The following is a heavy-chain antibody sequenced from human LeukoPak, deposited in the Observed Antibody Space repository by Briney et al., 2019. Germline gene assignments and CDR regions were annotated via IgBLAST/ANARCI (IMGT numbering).Heavy chain of an antibody. CDR2: INPNSGGT. D-gene: IGHD2-15*01. V-gene: IGHV1-2*02. Sequence: GASVKVSCKASGYTFTGYYMHWVRQAPGQGLEWMGWINPNSGGTNYAQKFQGRVTMTRDTSISTAYMELSRLRSDDTAVYYCARRWPRPAHWFDPWGQGTLVTVSS. J-gene: IGHJ5*02. CDR1: GYTFTGYY. CDR3: ARRWPRPAHWFDP.